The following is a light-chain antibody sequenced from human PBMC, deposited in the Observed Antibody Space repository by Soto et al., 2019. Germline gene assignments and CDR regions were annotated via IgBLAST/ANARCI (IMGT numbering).Light chain of an antibody. J-gene: IGLJ3*02. Sequence: QTVVTQPPSVSGAPGQRVTISCTGSSSNIGAAYGVHWYQQLPGTAPKLLIYSNSNRPSGVPDRFSGSKSGTSASLAITGLQAEDETDCYCQSYDSSLSGSVFGGGTKVTVL. V-gene: IGLV1-40*01. CDR3: QSYDSSLSGSV. CDR2: SNS. CDR1: SSNIGAAYG.